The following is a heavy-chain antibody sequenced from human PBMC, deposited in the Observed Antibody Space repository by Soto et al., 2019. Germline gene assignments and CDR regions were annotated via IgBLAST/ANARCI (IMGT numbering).Heavy chain of an antibody. V-gene: IGHV3-7*01. CDR2: INNDGAEK. D-gene: IGHD4-4*01. Sequence: EVQVVESGGGLVQPGGSLRLSCAASEYSFSNSWMSWVRQAPGRGLEWVANINNDGAEKYYVDSVKGRFTISRDNAKNSLYLQMNSLRVEDTALYDCAKNYSMSWGQGTLVTVSS. CDR1: EYSFSNSW. J-gene: IGHJ4*02. CDR3: AKNYSMS.